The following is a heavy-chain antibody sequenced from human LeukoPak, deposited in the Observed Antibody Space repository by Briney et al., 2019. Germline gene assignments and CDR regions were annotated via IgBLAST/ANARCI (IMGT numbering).Heavy chain of an antibody. CDR1: GFTFSSYA. V-gene: IGHV3-23*01. CDR3: ARGGSYLSAFDI. J-gene: IGHJ3*02. Sequence: WGSLRLSCAASGFTFSSYAMSWVRQAPGKGLEWVSAISGSGGSTFYADSVKGRFTISRDNSKNTLYLQMNSLRAEDTAVYYCARGGSYLSAFDIWGQGTMVTVSS. D-gene: IGHD1-26*01. CDR2: ISGSGGST.